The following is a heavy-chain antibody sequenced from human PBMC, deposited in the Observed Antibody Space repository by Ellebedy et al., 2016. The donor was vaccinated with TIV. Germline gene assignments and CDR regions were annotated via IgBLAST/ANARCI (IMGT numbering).Heavy chain of an antibody. Sequence: SETLSLTXSVSGGSVRSDTYYWSWIRQSPEKGLEWIGYIYYSGTTNYNPSLKSRVTISIDTSKNQFSLWLTSVTAADTAVYFCARGIPIAVTSAERFWGQGTLVTVSS. D-gene: IGHD6-19*01. CDR1: GGSVRSDTYY. CDR2: IYYSGTT. J-gene: IGHJ4*02. V-gene: IGHV4-61*01. CDR3: ARGIPIAVTSAERF.